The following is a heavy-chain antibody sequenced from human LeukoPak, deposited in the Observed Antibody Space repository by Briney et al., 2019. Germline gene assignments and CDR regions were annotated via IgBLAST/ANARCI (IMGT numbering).Heavy chain of an antibody. D-gene: IGHD1-20*01. CDR3: ATLVSGINH. J-gene: IGHJ5*02. Sequence: ASVRVSCKASGHTFTGYYMHWVRQAPGQGLEWLGRITPKTGGSNYAQNFQGRVTITRDTSTHTSYMGRNILNSDDTAVYYRATLVSGINHWGQGTLVTVSS. CDR2: ITPKTGGS. V-gene: IGHV1-2*06. CDR1: GHTFTGYY.